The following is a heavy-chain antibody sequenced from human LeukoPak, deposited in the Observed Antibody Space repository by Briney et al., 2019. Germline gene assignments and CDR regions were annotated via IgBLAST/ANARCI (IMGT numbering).Heavy chain of an antibody. J-gene: IGHJ4*02. CDR2: IYPRDGST. CDR3: ARDQEGFDY. CDR1: GYTFTSNY. Sequence: ASVKVSCKASGYTFTSNYIHWVRQAPGQGLEWMGMIYPRDGSTSYAQKFQGGVTVTRDTSTSTVHMELNGLRSEDTAVYYCARDQEGFDYRGQGTLVTVSS. V-gene: IGHV1-46*01.